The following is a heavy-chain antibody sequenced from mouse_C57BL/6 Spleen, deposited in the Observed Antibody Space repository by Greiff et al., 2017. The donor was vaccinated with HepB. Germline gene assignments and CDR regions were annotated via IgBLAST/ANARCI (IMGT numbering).Heavy chain of an antibody. Sequence: EVQRVESGEGLVKPGGSLKLSCAASGFTFSSYAMSWVRQTPEKRLEWVAYISSGGDYIYYADTVKGRFTISRDNARNTLYLQMSSLKSEDTAMYYCTREEIYYGNYWFAYWGQGTLVTVSA. CDR2: ISSGGDYI. CDR1: GFTFSSYA. J-gene: IGHJ3*01. D-gene: IGHD2-1*01. CDR3: TREEIYYGNYWFAY. V-gene: IGHV5-9-1*02.